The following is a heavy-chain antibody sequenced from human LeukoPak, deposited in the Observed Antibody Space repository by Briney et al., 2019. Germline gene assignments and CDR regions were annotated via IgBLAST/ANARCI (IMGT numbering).Heavy chain of an antibody. CDR1: GYTFTGYY. Sequence: ASVKVSCKASGYTFTGYYIYWVRQAPGQGLEWMGWINPNSGDTHYAQKFQGRVTMTRDTSISTAYMELSSLRSDDTAVYYCARDVLDIVATVNNWFDPWGQGTLVTVSS. CDR2: INPNSGDT. CDR3: ARDVLDIVATVNNWFDP. D-gene: IGHD5-12*01. J-gene: IGHJ5*02. V-gene: IGHV1-2*02.